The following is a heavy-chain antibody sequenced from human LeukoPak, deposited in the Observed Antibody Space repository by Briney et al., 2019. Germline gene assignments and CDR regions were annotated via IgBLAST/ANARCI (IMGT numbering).Heavy chain of an antibody. Sequence: GGSLRLSCAASGFIFSDYYMSWIRQAPGKGLEWVSYISSSDRDKKYADSVKGRFTIYRDNTKNSLYLQMNSLRAEDTAVYYCARDPRYSYFDYWGQGTPVTVSS. CDR3: ARDPRYSYFDY. D-gene: IGHD2-15*01. CDR2: ISSSDRDK. CDR1: GFIFSDYY. V-gene: IGHV3-11*05. J-gene: IGHJ4*02.